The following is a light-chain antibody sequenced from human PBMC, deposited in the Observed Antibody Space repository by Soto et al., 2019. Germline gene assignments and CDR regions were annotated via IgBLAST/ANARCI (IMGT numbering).Light chain of an antibody. CDR1: SSNIGGNS. CDR3: GSWDSSLRAYV. Sequence: QSVVTQPHAGSAAPGQKVTISCSGSSSNIGGNSVSWYQQLPGTAPKLLIYDDNKRPSGIPDRSSGSKSGTSATLGITGFQTGDEADYYCGSWDSSLRAYVYGTGTKVTVL. V-gene: IGLV1-51*01. J-gene: IGLJ1*01. CDR2: DDN.